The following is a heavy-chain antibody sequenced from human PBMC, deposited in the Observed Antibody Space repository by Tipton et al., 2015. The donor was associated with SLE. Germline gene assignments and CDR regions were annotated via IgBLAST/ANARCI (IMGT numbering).Heavy chain of an antibody. CDR1: GGSFSGYY. J-gene: IGHJ3*02. CDR3: AREGERMMDAFDI. Sequence: TLSLTCAVYGGSFSGYYWSWIRQPPGKGLEWIGYIYYSGSTNYNPSLKSRVTISVDTSKNQFSLKLSSVTAADTAVYYCAREGERMMDAFDIWGQGTMVTVSS. V-gene: IGHV4-59*01. CDR2: IYYSGST. D-gene: IGHD3-16*01.